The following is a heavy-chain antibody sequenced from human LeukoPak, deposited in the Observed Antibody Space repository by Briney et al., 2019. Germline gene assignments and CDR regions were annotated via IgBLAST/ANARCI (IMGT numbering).Heavy chain of an antibody. CDR1: GGSFSGYY. J-gene: IGHJ6*03. D-gene: IGHD6-13*01. CDR2: INHSGST. V-gene: IGHV4-34*01. CDR3: ASGSSWYDTYYMDV. Sequence: SETLSLTCAVYGGSFSGYYWSWIRQPPGKGLEWIGEINHSGSTNYNPSLKSRVTISVDTSKNQFSLKLGSVTATDTAVYYCASGSSWYDTYYMDVWGKGTTVTISS.